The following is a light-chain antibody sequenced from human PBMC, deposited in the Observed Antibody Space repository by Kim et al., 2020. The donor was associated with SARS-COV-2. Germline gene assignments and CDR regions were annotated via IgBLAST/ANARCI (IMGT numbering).Light chain of an antibody. CDR3: LLYYAGAWV. CDR1: NGAVTSDYH. J-gene: IGLJ3*02. Sequence: QAVVTQEPSLTVSPGETVTLTCASRNGAVTSDYHPNWFQQKPGQVPRALIYSTENKQSWTPARFSGSLLGGKAALTLSGVQPEDEADYYCLLYYAGAWVFGGGTQLTVL. CDR2: STE. V-gene: IGLV7-43*01.